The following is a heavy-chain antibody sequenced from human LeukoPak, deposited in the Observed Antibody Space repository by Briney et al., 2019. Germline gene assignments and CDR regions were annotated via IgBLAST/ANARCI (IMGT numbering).Heavy chain of an antibody. V-gene: IGHV4-61*02. J-gene: IGHJ3*02. D-gene: IGHD2-2*01. Sequence: SETLSLTCTVSGGSISSGSYYWSWIPQPAGQGLEYIGRMYTSGSTNYNPSLKSRVTISVDTSNNQLSLKVNSVTAADTAIYYCVKSNSRYQPWTLDIWGRGTMVTVSS. CDR2: MYTSGST. CDR3: VKSNSRYQPWTLDI. CDR1: GGSISSGSYY.